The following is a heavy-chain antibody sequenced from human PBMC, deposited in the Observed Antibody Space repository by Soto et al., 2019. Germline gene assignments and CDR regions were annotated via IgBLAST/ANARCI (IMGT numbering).Heavy chain of an antibody. J-gene: IGHJ4*02. CDR1: RFTFSGYG. CDR3: ATSGSWLLLPPQY. Sequence: HPGGSLRLSCAASRFTFSGYGMHWVRQAPGKGLEWVSAISGSGVSTYYADSVKGRVTISRDNSKNTLYLQMNSLRAEDTAVYYCATSGSWLLLPPQYWGQGTLVTVSS. V-gene: IGHV3-23*01. D-gene: IGHD3-22*01. CDR2: ISGSGVST.